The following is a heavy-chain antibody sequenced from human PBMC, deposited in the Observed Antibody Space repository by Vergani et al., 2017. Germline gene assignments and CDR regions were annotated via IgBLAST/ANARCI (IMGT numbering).Heavy chain of an antibody. J-gene: IGHJ4*02. CDR1: GFSFTSYG. CDR2: ISSSNDHI. V-gene: IGHV3-21*01. CDR3: ARGPSWEKSTYVDEKGIQY. D-gene: IGHD5-18*01. Sequence: VRLVESGGGVVQPGRSLRLSCAASGFSFTSYGMHWVRQPPGKGLEWVSSISSSNDHIYYADSAKGRFTISRDNAKNSLFLQMNSLRADDTAVYYCARGPSWEKSTYVDEKGIQYWGQGTLVTVSS.